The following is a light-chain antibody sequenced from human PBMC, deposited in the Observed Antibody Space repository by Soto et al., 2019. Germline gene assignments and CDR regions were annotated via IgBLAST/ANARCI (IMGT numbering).Light chain of an antibody. J-gene: IGKJ1*01. CDR3: QQYYSAPRT. CDR1: QSVLYSINAKNY. Sequence: DIVMTQSPDSLAVSLGERASINCKSSQSVLYSINAKNYLAWYQQKPGQPPQLLFHWASSRESCVPDRFSGSGSGTDFTLTISSLQAEDVAVYFCQQYYSAPRTFGQGTKVEIK. CDR2: WAS. V-gene: IGKV4-1*01.